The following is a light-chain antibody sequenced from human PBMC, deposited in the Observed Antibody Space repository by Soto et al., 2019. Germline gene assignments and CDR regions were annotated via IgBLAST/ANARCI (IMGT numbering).Light chain of an antibody. J-gene: IGKJ4*01. CDR2: GAS. CDR3: QHYDDYSALT. Sequence: DIQMTQSPSTLSASVGDRVIITCRASQSISSWLAWYQQKPGKAPKLLIYGASSLDSGVPSRFSGSRSGTEFTLTISSLQPDDFATYYCQHYDDYSALTFGGGTKEEIK. V-gene: IGKV1-5*03. CDR1: QSISSW.